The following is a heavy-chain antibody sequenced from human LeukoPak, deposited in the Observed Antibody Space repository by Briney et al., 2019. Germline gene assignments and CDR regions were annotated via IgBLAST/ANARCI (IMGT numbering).Heavy chain of an antibody. D-gene: IGHD6-19*01. V-gene: IGHV3-53*01. Sequence: GGSLRLSCAASGFTFSTYGMNWVRQAPGKGLEWVSVIYTGGNTYYADSVKGRFTISRDNSKNTLYLQMHRLRAEDTAVYYCASTSSGQSFDIWGQGTMVTVSS. CDR1: GFTFSTYG. CDR2: IYTGGNT. CDR3: ASTSSGQSFDI. J-gene: IGHJ3*02.